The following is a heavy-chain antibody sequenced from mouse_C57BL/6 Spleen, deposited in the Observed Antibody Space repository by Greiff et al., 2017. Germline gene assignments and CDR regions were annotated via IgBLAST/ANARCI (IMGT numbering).Heavy chain of an antibody. V-gene: IGHV1-52*01. D-gene: IGHD2-4*01. CDR2: IDPSDSET. J-gene: IGHJ4*01. CDR3: AREGNYDYDYYAMDY. CDR1: GYTFTSYW. Sequence: QVQLQQSGAELVRPGSSVKLSCKASGYTFTSYWMHWVKQRPIQGLEWIGNIDPSDSETHYNQKFKDKATLTVDKSSSTAYMQLSSLTSEDSAVYYCAREGNYDYDYYAMDYWGQGTSVTVSS.